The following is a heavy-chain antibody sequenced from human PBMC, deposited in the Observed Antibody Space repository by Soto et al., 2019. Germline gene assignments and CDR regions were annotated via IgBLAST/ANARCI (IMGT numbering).Heavy chain of an antibody. CDR3: ARGVRFGHYSMVV. Sequence: TTETVSLTCAVYGGSFTGFHWTWIRRPPGKGLEWIWEIKHSGSTNYIPSLTRRVTISVDTSKNHFSLKLNSVTAADTAVYYCARGVRFGHYSMVVWGQGTTVTVSS. V-gene: IGHV4-34*01. CDR2: IKHSGST. D-gene: IGHD3-3*01. CDR1: GGSFTGFH. J-gene: IGHJ6*02.